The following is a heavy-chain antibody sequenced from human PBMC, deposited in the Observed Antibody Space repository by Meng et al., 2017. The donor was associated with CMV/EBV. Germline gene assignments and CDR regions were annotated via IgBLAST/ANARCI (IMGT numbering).Heavy chain of an antibody. CDR2: IYSGGST. CDR1: GFTVSSNY. CDR3: ARIGSGSYSWDY. J-gene: IGHJ4*02. V-gene: IGHV3-66*01. Sequence: LGESGGGLVQPGGSLRISCAASGFTVSSNYMSWVRQAPGKGLEWVSVIYSGGSTYYADSVKGRFTISRDNSKNTLYLQMNSLRAEDTAVYYCARIGSGSYSWDYWGQGTLVTVSS. D-gene: IGHD1-26*01.